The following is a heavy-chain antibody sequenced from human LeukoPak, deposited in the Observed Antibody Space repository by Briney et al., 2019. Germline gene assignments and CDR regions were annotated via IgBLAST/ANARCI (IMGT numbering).Heavy chain of an antibody. Sequence: GRSLRLSCAASGFKFISYSMNSVRQAAGKGLEWVSCIITNTSYIYYADSVKGRFTLSRDNAKNSLSLQMNSLRAEDTPVYYCARSPTTWLYYYGSGSYLKYYYMDVWGKGTTVTISS. CDR1: GFKFISYS. D-gene: IGHD3-10*01. CDR2: IITNTSYI. CDR3: ARSPTTWLYYYGSGSYLKYYYMDV. V-gene: IGHV3-21*01. J-gene: IGHJ6*03.